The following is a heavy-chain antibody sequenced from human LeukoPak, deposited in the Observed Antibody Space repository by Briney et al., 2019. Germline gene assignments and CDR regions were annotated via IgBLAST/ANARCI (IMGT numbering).Heavy chain of an antibody. D-gene: IGHD2-15*01. CDR2: IYYSGST. CDR1: GGSISSYY. V-gene: IGHV4-59*06. J-gene: IGHJ5*02. Sequence: SETLSLTCTVSGGSISSYYWSWIRQHPGKGLEWIGYIYYSGSTYYNPSLKSRVTISVDTSKNQFSLKLSSVTAADTAVYYWARGSVPNWFDPWGQGTLVTVSS. CDR3: ARGSVPNWFDP.